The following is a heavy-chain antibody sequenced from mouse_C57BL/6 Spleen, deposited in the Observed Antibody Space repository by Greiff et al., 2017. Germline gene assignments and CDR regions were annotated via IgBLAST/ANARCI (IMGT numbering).Heavy chain of an antibody. Sequence: EVQGVESGGDLVKPGGSLKLSCAASGFTFSSYGMSWVRQTPDKRLEWVATISSGGSYTYYPASVKGRFTISRDNAKNTLYLQMSSLKSEDTAMYYCARHWHPLLTGTGGYFDYWGQGTTLTVSS. CDR2: ISSGGSYT. CDR1: GFTFSSYG. CDR3: ARHWHPLLTGTGGYFDY. J-gene: IGHJ2*01. D-gene: IGHD4-1*01. V-gene: IGHV5-6*01.